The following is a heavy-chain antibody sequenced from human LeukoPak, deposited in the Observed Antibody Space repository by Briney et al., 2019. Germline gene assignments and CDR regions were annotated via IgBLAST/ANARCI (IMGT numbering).Heavy chain of an antibody. Sequence: GGSLRLSCAASGFTFNIYAMHWVRQAPGKGLEGVAVTSYDGGIKYYADSVKGRFTISRDNSKNTLYLQMNSLRADDTAVYYCARDRSYYDSGSHQGFDDWGQGTLVTVSS. CDR2: TSYDGGIK. J-gene: IGHJ4*02. CDR1: GFTFNIYA. CDR3: ARDRSYYDSGSHQGFDD. D-gene: IGHD3-10*01. V-gene: IGHV3-30*01.